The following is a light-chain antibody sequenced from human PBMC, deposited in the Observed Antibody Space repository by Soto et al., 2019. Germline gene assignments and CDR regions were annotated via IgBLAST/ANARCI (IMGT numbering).Light chain of an antibody. CDR3: QQYGGSRWT. J-gene: IGKJ2*02. CDR2: GAS. Sequence: EIVLTQSPGTLSLSPGERATLSCRASQSVSSSYLAWYQQKPGQAPRLLIYGASIRATGIPDRFSGTGSGTDFTLTISRLEPEDFAVYSCQQYGGSRWTFGQGNKLEI. CDR1: QSVSSSY. V-gene: IGKV3-20*01.